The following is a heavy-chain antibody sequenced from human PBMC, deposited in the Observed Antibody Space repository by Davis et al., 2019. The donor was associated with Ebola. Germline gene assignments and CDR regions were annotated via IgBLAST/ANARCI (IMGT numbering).Heavy chain of an antibody. CDR1: GYTFTNYD. V-gene: IGHV1-8*01. CDR2: MNPNSGNT. Sequence: AASVKVSCKTSGYTFTNYDINWVRQATGQGLEWMGWMNPNSGNTGYAQDFQGRITMTRNTSISTAYMELSSLRSEDTAVYYCARREIYYYYGMDVWGQGTTVTVSS. CDR3: ARREIYYYYGMDV. J-gene: IGHJ6*02.